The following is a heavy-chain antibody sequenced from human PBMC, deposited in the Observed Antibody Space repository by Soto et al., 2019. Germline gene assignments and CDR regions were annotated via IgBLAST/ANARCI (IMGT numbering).Heavy chain of an antibody. J-gene: IGHJ4*02. CDR3: ARESEDLTSNFDY. V-gene: IGHV3-21*01. Sequence: GGSLRLSCAASGFTFSRYSMNWVRQAPGKGLEWVSSISGTTNYIYYADSMKGRFTVSRDNAKNSVYLDMNSLSAEDTAVYYCARESEDLTSNFDYWGQGTLVTVSS. CDR1: GFTFSRYS. CDR2: ISGTTNYI.